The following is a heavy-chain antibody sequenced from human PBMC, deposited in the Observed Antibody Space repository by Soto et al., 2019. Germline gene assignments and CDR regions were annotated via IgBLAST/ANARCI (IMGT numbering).Heavy chain of an antibody. CDR2: IIPIFGTA. V-gene: IGHV1-69*06. J-gene: IGHJ4*02. D-gene: IGHD6-13*01. CDR1: GGTFTNYA. Sequence: SVKVSCKASGGTFTNYAFSWVRQAPGQGLEWMGGIIPIFGTANYAQKFQGRVTITADKSTSTAYMELSSLRSEDTAVYYCARGIAAAPYDYWGQGTLVTVSS. CDR3: ARGIAAAPYDY.